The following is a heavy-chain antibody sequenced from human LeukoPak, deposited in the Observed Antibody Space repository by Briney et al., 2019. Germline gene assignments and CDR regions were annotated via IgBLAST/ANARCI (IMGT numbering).Heavy chain of an antibody. CDR1: GGSISSYY. J-gene: IGHJ4*02. CDR3: ARDRGAHCGGDCYSEGYYFDY. V-gene: IGHV4-59*01. Sequence: SETLSLTCTVSGGSISSYYWSWIRQPPGKGLEWIGYIYYSGSTNYNPSLKSRVTISVDTSKNQFSLKLSSVTAADTAVYYCARDRGAHCGGDCYSEGYYFDYWGQGTLVTVSS. CDR2: IYYSGST. D-gene: IGHD2-21*02.